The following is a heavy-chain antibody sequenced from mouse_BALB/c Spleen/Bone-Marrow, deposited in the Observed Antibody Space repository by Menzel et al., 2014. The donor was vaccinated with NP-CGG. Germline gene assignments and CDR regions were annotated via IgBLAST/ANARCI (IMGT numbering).Heavy chain of an antibody. J-gene: IGHJ2*01. V-gene: IGHV5-6-4*01. D-gene: IGHD2-4*01. CDR1: GFTFSSYT. CDR2: ISSGGSYT. CDR3: TSMITRGYYFDY. Sequence: EVQVVESGGGLVKPGGSLKLSCAASGFTFSSYTMSWVRQTPEERLEWVATISSGGSYTYYPDSVKGRFTISRDNAKNTLYLQMSSLKSEDTAMYYCTSMITRGYYFDYWGQGTTLTVSS.